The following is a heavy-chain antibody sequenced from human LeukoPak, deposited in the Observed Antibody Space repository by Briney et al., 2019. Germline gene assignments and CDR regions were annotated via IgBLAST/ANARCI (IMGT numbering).Heavy chain of an antibody. D-gene: IGHD5-12*01. CDR3: SRQIRATTDYFDY. CDR2: IRSKTYGGTT. J-gene: IGHJ4*02. V-gene: IGHV3-49*04. Sequence: GGSLRLSCTASGFTFGDYAMNWVRQAPGKGPEWVGFIRSKTYGGTTAYAASVKGRFTISRDDSKNIAYLQMNSLKTEDTAVYYCSRQIRATTDYFDYWGQGTLVTVSS. CDR1: GFTFGDYA.